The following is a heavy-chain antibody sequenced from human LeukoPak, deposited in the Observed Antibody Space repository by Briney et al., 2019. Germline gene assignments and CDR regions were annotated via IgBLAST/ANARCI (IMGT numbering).Heavy chain of an antibody. CDR1: GFTFSSYE. J-gene: IGHJ3*02. Sequence: PGGSLRLSCAASGFTFSSYEMNWVRQAPGKGLEGVSYISSSGSTIYYADSVKGRFTISRDNAKNSLYLQMNSLRAEDTAVYYCARVGSGSYYDAFDIWGQGTMVTVSS. D-gene: IGHD3-10*01. CDR3: ARVGSGSYYDAFDI. V-gene: IGHV3-48*03. CDR2: ISSSGSTI.